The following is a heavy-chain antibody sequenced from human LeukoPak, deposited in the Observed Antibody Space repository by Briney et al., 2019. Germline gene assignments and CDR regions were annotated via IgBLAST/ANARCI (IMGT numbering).Heavy chain of an antibody. CDR2: INRHGGTI. Sequence: GGSLRLSCAASGSKFDDYGMSWVRQAPGKGLEWVSGINRHGGTIAYADSVKGRFTISRDNAKNSLYLQMNSLRAEDTALYYCAREVGIPAAPDSWGQGTLVTVSS. CDR1: GSKFDDYG. J-gene: IGHJ5*02. D-gene: IGHD2-2*01. CDR3: AREVGIPAAPDS. V-gene: IGHV3-20*04.